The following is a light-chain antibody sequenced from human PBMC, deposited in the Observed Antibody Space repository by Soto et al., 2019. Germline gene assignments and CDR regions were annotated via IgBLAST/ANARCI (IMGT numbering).Light chain of an antibody. CDR2: EVS. CDR3: CSYAGSSNLV. V-gene: IGLV2-23*02. CDR1: SSDVGSYNF. Sequence: QSVLTQPASVAGSPGQSITISCTGTSSDVGSYNFVSWYQQHPGKAPKLMIYEVSKRTSGVSNRFPGSKSGNTASLTISGLQAEDEGDYYCCSYAGSSNLVFGGGTKLTVL. J-gene: IGLJ2*01.